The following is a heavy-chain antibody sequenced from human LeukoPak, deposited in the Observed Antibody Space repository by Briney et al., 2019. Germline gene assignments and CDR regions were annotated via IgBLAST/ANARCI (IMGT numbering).Heavy chain of an antibody. CDR2: INQDGTEK. J-gene: IGHJ4*02. CDR3: ARDPGTDGSSWYVLDN. V-gene: IGHV3-7*01. D-gene: IGHD6-13*01. Sequence: GGSLRLSCAASGFTFTTYWMSWVRQAPGKGLEWVANINQDGTEKYYVDSVKGRFTISRDNAKNSLDLQMNSLRVEDTAVYYCARDPGTDGSSWYVLDNWGQGTLVTVSA. CDR1: GFTFTTYW.